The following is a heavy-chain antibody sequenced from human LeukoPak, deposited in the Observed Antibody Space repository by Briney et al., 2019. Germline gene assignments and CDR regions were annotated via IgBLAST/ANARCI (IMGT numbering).Heavy chain of an antibody. CDR3: ARVYYDFRSGYFDRGFDY. D-gene: IGHD3-3*01. V-gene: IGHV1-18*01. CDR1: GYTFTSYG. J-gene: IGHJ4*02. Sequence: ASVKVSCKASGYTFTSYGISWVRQAPGQGLEWMGWISAYNGNTNYAQKLQGRVTMTTDTSTSTAYMELRSLRSDDTAVYYCARVYYDFRSGYFDRGFDYWGQGTLVTVSS. CDR2: ISAYNGNT.